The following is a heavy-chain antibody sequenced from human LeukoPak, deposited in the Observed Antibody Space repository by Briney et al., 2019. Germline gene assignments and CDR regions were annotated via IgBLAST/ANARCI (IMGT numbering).Heavy chain of an antibody. CDR3: ARVIFGDYYYDSSGYPDY. CDR2: ISAYNGNT. CDR1: GYTFTSYG. V-gene: IGHV1-18*01. D-gene: IGHD3-22*01. J-gene: IGHJ4*02. Sequence: GASVKVSCKASGYTFTSYGISWVRQAPGQGLEWTGRISAYNGNTNYAQKLQGRVTMTTDTSTSTAYMELRSLRSDDTAVYYCARVIFGDYYYDSSGYPDYWGQGTLVTVSS.